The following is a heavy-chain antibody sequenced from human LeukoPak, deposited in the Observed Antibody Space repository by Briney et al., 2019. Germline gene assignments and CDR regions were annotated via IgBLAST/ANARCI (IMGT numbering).Heavy chain of an antibody. CDR2: MNPNSGNT. Sequence: ASVKVSCTASGYTFTSYDINWVRQAPGQGLEWMGWMNPNSGNTGYAQKFQGRVTITRNTSISTAYMELSSLRSEDTAVYYCARGWTGTTNFDYWGQGTLVTVSS. CDR3: ARGWTGTTNFDY. J-gene: IGHJ4*02. V-gene: IGHV1-8*03. D-gene: IGHD1-1*01. CDR1: GYTFTSYD.